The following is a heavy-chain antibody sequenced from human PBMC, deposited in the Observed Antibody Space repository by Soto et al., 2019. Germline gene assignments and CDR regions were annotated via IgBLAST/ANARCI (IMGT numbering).Heavy chain of an antibody. J-gene: IGHJ4*02. D-gene: IGHD3-10*01. CDR1: GITFSSYW. CDR3: AKMGDRRGGYFDY. V-gene: IGHV3-7*01. Sequence: GGSLRLSCAASGITFSSYWMSWVRQAPGKGLEWVANIKQDGSEKYYVDSVKGRFTISRDNAKNSLYLQMNSLRAEDTAVYYCAKMGDRRGGYFDYWGQGTLVTVSS. CDR2: IKQDGSEK.